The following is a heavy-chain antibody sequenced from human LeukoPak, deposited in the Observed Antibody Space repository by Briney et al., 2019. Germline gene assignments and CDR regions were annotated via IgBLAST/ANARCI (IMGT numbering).Heavy chain of an antibody. CDR1: GYTFTSYD. V-gene: IGHV1-8*01. CDR3: ARESPHTDNWFDP. CDR2: MNPNSGHT. Sequence: ASVKVSCTASGYTFTSYDINWVRQAPGQGLEWMGWMNPNSGHTGYAQKLQGRVTMTRNTSISTAYMELSSLRSEDTAVYYCARESPHTDNWFDPWGQGTLVTVSS. J-gene: IGHJ5*02. D-gene: IGHD2-2*02.